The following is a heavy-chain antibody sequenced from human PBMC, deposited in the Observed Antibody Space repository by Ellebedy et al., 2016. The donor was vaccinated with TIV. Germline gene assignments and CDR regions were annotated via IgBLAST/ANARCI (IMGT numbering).Heavy chain of an antibody. V-gene: IGHV1-69*13. J-gene: IGHJ4*02. CDR1: GGPFSSSA. CDR3: AREGDLGADY. D-gene: IGHD3-16*01. CDR2: IIAIFGTA. Sequence: ASVKVSCKASGGPFSSSAISWVRQAPGQGLEWMGGIIAIFGTANYAQNFQGRVTITADESTSTAYMELSSLRSEYTAMYSCAREGDLGADYWGQGTLVTVSS.